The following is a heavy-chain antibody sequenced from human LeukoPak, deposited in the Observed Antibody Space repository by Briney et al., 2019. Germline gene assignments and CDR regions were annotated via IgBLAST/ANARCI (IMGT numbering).Heavy chain of an antibody. D-gene: IGHD2-2*01. CDR1: GFTFSSYA. J-gene: IGHJ4*02. V-gene: IGHV3-23*01. Sequence: GGSLRLSCAASGFTFSSYAMSWVRQAPGKGLEWVSAISGSGGSTYYADSVKGRFTISRDNSKNTLYLQMNSLRAEDTAVYYCAKDIGYCSSTSCYGGVSDYWGQGTLVTVSS. CDR3: AKDIGYCSSTSCYGGVSDY. CDR2: ISGSGGST.